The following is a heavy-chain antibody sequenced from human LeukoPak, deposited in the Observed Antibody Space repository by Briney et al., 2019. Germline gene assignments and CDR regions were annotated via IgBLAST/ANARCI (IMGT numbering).Heavy chain of an antibody. CDR2: KDYSGST. V-gene: IGHV4-59*01. CDR1: GGSISRYY. D-gene: IGHD6-13*01. Sequence: SETLSLTCTVFGGSISRYYWSWIRQPPGKGLEWIGYKDYSGSTNYNRSLKSRVTISVDTSKNQFSLKLSSVTAADTAVYYCARVYYSSSYDYWYFDLWGRGTLVTVSS. CDR3: ARVYYSSSYDYWYFDL. J-gene: IGHJ2*01.